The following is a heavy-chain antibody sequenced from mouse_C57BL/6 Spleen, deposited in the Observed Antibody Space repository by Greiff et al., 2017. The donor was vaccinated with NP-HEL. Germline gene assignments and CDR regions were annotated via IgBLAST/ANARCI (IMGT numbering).Heavy chain of an antibody. CDR3: ARRAYYYAMDY. D-gene: IGHD6-1*01. V-gene: IGHV1-63*01. CDR1: GYTFTNYW. J-gene: IGHJ4*01. Sequence: QVQLQQSGAELVRPGTSVKMSCKASGYTFTNYWIGWAKQRPGHGLEWIGDIYPGGGYSNYNEKFKGKATLTADKSSSTAYMQFSSLTSEDAASYYCARRAYYYAMDYWGQGTSVTVSS. CDR2: IYPGGGYS.